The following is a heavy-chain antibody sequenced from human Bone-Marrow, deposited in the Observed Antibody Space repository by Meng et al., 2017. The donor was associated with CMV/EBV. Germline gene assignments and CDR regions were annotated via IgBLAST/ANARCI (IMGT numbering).Heavy chain of an antibody. D-gene: IGHD3-9*01. Sequence: ASVKVSCKASGYTFTGYYMHWVRQAPGQGLEWMGWINPNSGGTNYAQKFQGRVTMTRDTSISTAYMELSRLRSDDTAVYYCARDGSYYDILTGYPYYFDYWGQGTLVTVSS. V-gene: IGHV1-2*02. CDR1: GYTFTGYY. J-gene: IGHJ4*02. CDR3: ARDGSYYDILTGYPYYFDY. CDR2: INPNSGGT.